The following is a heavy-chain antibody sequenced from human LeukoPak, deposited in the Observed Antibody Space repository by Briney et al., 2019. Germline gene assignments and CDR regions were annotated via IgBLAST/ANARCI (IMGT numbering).Heavy chain of an antibody. CDR1: GFTFSSYG. CDR2: IWYDGSNK. V-gene: IGHV3-33*06. CDR3: AKAGSSTSRDFDY. D-gene: IGHD2-2*01. Sequence: GGSLRLSCAASGFTFSSYGMHWVRQAPGKGLEWVAVIWYDGSNKYYADSVKGRFTISRDNSKNTLYLQMNSPRAEDTAVYYCAKAGSSTSRDFDYWGQGTLVTVSS. J-gene: IGHJ4*02.